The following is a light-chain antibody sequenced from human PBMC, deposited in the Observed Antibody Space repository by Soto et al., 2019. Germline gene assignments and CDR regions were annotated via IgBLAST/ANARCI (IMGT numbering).Light chain of an antibody. J-gene: IGKJ1*01. CDR3: QQFYNYPRT. Sequence: IQMTQTPSSFSASTGDRVSITCRATQDIGTYLAWYQQIPGKAPKLLIYDASTLQTGVPSRFSGSGSGTDFTLTISYLQSEDFGTYYCQQFYNYPRTFGQGTKVDIK. CDR2: DAS. CDR1: QDIGTY. V-gene: IGKV1-8*01.